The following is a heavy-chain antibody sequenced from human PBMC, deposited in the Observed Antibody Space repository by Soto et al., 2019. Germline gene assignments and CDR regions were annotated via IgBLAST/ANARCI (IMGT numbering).Heavy chain of an antibody. Sequence: GGSLRLSCAASGFTFSSYAMTWVRQAPGKGLEWVSVISGSGGSTYYADSVKGRFTISRDNSKNTLYLQMNSLRAEDTAVYYCARGSPRNTDFDYWGQGTLVTVSS. CDR2: ISGSGGST. CDR3: ARGSPRNTDFDY. J-gene: IGHJ4*02. CDR1: GFTFSSYA. V-gene: IGHV3-23*01. D-gene: IGHD1-1*01.